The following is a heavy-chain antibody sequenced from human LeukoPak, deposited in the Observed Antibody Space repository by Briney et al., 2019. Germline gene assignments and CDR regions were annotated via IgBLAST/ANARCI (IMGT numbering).Heavy chain of an antibody. J-gene: IGHJ4*02. CDR2: ISSSSSYI. V-gene: IGHV3-21*01. D-gene: IGHD3-9*01. Sequence: PGGSLRLSCAASGFTFSSYSMNWVRQAPGKGLEWVSSISSSSSYIYYADSVKGRFTISRDNAKNSLYLQMTSLRAEDTAVYYCARDRVGFGLRYSRAQSSYWGQGTLVTVSS. CDR3: ARDRVGFGLRYSRAQSSY. CDR1: GFTFSSYS.